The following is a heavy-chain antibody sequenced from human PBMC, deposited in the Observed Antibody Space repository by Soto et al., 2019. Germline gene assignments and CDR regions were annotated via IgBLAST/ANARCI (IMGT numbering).Heavy chain of an antibody. CDR2: ISYDGSNK. Sequence: QVQLVESGGGVVLRGRSLRLSCAASGFTFSSYAMHWVRQAPGKGLEWVAVISYDGSNKYYADSVKGRFTISRDNSKNTLYLQMNSLRAEDTAVYYCARAPYVPVAYCGGDCYPNFDYWGQGTLVTVSS. D-gene: IGHD2-21*02. CDR3: ARAPYVPVAYCGGDCYPNFDY. CDR1: GFTFSSYA. V-gene: IGHV3-30-3*01. J-gene: IGHJ4*02.